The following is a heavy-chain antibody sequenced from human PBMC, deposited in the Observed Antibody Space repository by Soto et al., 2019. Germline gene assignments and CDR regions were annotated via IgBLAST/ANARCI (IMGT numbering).Heavy chain of an antibody. CDR2: IDWDGDK. Sequence: GPTLVNPTQTLTLTCTFSGFSLNASGMCLTWIRQPPGRALEWLATIDWDGDKYYTSSLATRLTISKDTSKNQVALTMTNVQPVDTGTYFCARMRGSYISPLDSWGQGALVTVSS. CDR3: ARMRGSYISPLDS. V-gene: IGHV2-70*13. J-gene: IGHJ4*02. CDR1: GFSLNASGMC. D-gene: IGHD5-18*01.